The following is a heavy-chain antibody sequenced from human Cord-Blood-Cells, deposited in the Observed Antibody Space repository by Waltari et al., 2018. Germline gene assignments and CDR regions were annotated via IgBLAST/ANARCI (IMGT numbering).Heavy chain of an antibody. CDR2: ISSSSSYI. V-gene: IGHV3-21*01. CDR1: GFTFSSYS. CDR3: AREGILTGYFDY. D-gene: IGHD3-9*01. Sequence: EVQLVESGGGLVKPGGSLRLSCAAPGFTFSSYSMNWVRQAPGKGLEWVSSISSSSSYIYYADSVKGRFTISRDNAKNSLYLQMNSLRAEDTAVYYCAREGILTGYFDYWGQGTLVTVSS. J-gene: IGHJ4*02.